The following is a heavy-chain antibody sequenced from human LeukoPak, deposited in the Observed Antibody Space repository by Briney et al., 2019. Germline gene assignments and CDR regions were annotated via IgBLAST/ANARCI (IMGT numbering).Heavy chain of an antibody. J-gene: IGHJ6*02. CDR2: IYYSGST. Sequence: SETLSLTCTVSGGSISSHYWSWIRQPPGKGLDWIGYIYYSGSTNYNPSLKSRVTISVDTSKNQFSLKLSSVTAADPAVYYCARLEMTGYYPHYHYYGMDVWGQGTTVTVSS. V-gene: IGHV4-59*08. CDR3: ARLEMTGYYPHYHYYGMDV. CDR1: GGSISSHY. D-gene: IGHD3-9*01.